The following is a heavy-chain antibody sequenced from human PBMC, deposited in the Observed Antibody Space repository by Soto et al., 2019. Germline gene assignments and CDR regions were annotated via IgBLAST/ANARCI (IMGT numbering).Heavy chain of an antibody. CDR3: ATVFDV. CDR1: GFPFRSHR. J-gene: IGHJ4*02. D-gene: IGHD4-17*01. V-gene: IGHV3-74*01. Sequence: EVQLVESGGGLVQPGGSLRVSCAAYGFPFRSHRIHWVRQAPGKGLEWVSRIDTDGGGTSYADSVKGRFTISTDNAENTVYLQMNGLRVEDTAVYYCATVFDVWGQGTLVTVSS. CDR2: IDTDGGGT.